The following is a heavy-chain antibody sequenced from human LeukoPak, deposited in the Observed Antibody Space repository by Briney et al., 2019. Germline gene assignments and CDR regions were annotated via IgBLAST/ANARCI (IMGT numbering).Heavy chain of an antibody. CDR1: GFTFSSYE. CDR3: ARDVGPIAVAGTLDY. CDR2: ISSSGSTI. J-gene: IGHJ4*02. D-gene: IGHD6-19*01. V-gene: IGHV3-48*03. Sequence: GGSLRLSCAASGFTFSSYEMNWVRQAPGKGLEWVSYISSSGSTIYYADSVKGRFTISRDNAKNSLYLQMNSLRAEDTAVYYCARDVGPIAVAGTLDYWGQGTLVTVSS.